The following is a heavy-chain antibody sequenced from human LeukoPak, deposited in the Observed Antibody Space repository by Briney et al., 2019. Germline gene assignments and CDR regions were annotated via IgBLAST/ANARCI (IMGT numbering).Heavy chain of an antibody. V-gene: IGHV3-48*01. Sequence: GGSLRLSCAASGFIFSSYSMNWVRQAPGKGLEWVSYISSSSSSIYYADAVKGRFTISRDNAKNSLYLQMNSLRAEDTAVYYCARVSWFPGTSYYYMDVWDKGTTVTVSS. D-gene: IGHD1-1*01. CDR3: ARVSWFPGTSYYYMDV. CDR1: GFIFSSYS. J-gene: IGHJ6*03. CDR2: ISSSSSSI.